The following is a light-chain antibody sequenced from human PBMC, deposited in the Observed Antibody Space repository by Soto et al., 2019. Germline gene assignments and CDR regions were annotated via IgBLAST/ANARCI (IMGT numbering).Light chain of an antibody. CDR1: SSDVGGYGY. V-gene: IGLV2-8*01. Sequence: QSALTQPPSASGSPGQSVTISCTGTSSDVGGYGYVSWYQQHPGKAPKLIIFEVNKRPSGVPDRFSGSKSGNTASLTVTGLQAEDEADYYCSSYAGSNNVIFGGGTKLTVL. CDR3: SSYAGSNNVI. J-gene: IGLJ2*01. CDR2: EVN.